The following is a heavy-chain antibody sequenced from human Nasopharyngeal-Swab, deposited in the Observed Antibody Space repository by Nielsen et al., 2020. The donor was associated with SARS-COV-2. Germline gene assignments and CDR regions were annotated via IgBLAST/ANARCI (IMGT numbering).Heavy chain of an antibody. J-gene: IGHJ5*02. Sequence: SETLSLTCTVSGGSISSSSYYWGWIRQPPGKGLEWIGSIYYSGSTYYNPSLKSRVNISVDTSKNQFSLKLSSVTAADTAVYYCARPYYDSSGYDAWFDPWGQGTLVTVSS. CDR3: ARPYYDSSGYDAWFDP. D-gene: IGHD3-22*01. CDR2: IYYSGST. V-gene: IGHV4-39*01. CDR1: GGSISSSSYY.